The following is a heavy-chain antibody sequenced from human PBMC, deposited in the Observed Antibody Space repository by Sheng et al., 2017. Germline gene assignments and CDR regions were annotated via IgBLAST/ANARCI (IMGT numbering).Heavy chain of an antibody. CDR2: IYYSGST. Sequence: QVQLQESGPGLVKPSETLSLTCTVSGGSVSSGSYYWSWIRQPPGKGLEWIGYIYYSGSTNYNPSLKSRVTISVDTSKNQFSLKLSSVTAADTAVYYCARVSRSHYYGSGSDYWGQGTLVTVSS. CDR1: GGSVSSGSYY. V-gene: IGHV4-61*01. D-gene: IGHD3-10*01. J-gene: IGHJ4*02. CDR3: ARVSRSHYYGSGSDY.